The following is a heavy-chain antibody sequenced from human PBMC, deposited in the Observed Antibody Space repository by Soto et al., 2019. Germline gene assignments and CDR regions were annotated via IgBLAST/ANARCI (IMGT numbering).Heavy chain of an antibody. D-gene: IGHD3-10*01. CDR3: ARGVGSGSYYNQYNWFDP. V-gene: IGHV1-18*01. Sequence: ASMKVSCKASAYTFTNYGISWVRQAPGQGHEWMGWINVYNGNTKYAQKVQGRVTMTTDTSTSTAYMELRSLRSDDTAVYYCARGVGSGSYYNQYNWFDPWGQGTLVTVSS. CDR2: INVYNGNT. CDR1: AYTFTNYG. J-gene: IGHJ5*02.